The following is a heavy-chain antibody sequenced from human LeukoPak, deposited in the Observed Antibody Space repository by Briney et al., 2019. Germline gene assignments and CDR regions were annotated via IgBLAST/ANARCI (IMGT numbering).Heavy chain of an antibody. D-gene: IGHD3-10*01. CDR1: GFTFSSYD. V-gene: IGHV3-30*18. CDR2: ISYDGSNK. CDR3: AKIGPARLTHTLWLGESPSSTVEPYYDYCMDV. J-gene: IGHJ6*01. Sequence: HPGRSLRLSCAASGFTFSSYDMHWVRQAPGKGLEWVAVISYDGSNKYYADSVKGRFTISRDNAKNSLYLQMNSLRAEDTAVYYCAKIGPARLTHTLWLGESPSSTVEPYYDYCMDVRGQGNTV.